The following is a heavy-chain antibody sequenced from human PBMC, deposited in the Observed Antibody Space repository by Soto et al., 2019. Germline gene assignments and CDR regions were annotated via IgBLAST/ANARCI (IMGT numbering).Heavy chain of an antibody. CDR1: GYTFTGYY. CDR2: INPNSGGT. J-gene: IGHJ6*02. Sequence: ASVKVSCKASGYTFTGYYMHWVRQAPGQGLEWMGWINPNSGGTNYAQKFQGWVTMTRDTSISTAYMELSRLRSDDTAVYYCARDNRLWFGELSYRAGLSDYYYYGMDVWGQGTTVTVSS. CDR3: ARDNRLWFGELSYRAGLSDYYYYGMDV. D-gene: IGHD3-10*01. V-gene: IGHV1-2*04.